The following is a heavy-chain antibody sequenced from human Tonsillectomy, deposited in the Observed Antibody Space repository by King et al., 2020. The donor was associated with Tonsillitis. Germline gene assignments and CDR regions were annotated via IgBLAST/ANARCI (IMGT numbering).Heavy chain of an antibody. D-gene: IGHD1-26*01. CDR3: ARDLGPGVGATPTDY. CDR2: IKQDGSEK. J-gene: IGHJ4*02. V-gene: IGHV3-7*03. Sequence: QLVQSGGGLVQPGGSLRLSCAASGFTFSSYWMSWVRQAPGKGLEWVANIKQDGSEKYYVDSVKGRFTISRDNAKNSLYLQMNSLRAEDTAVYYCARDLGPGVGATPTDYWGQGTLVTVSS. CDR1: GFTFSSYW.